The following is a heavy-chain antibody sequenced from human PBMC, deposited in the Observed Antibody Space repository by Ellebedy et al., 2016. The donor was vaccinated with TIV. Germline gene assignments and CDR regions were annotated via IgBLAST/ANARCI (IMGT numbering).Heavy chain of an antibody. Sequence: GESLKISCAASGFTFSSYSMNWVRQAPGKGLEWVSYISSSSSTIYYADSVKGRFTISRDKFENTIYLQMNGLRADDTAVYYCEKPHNWNDFDYWGQGALVAVSS. CDR3: EKPHNWNDFDY. V-gene: IGHV3-48*01. CDR1: GFTFSSYS. D-gene: IGHD1-20*01. J-gene: IGHJ4*02. CDR2: ISSSSSTI.